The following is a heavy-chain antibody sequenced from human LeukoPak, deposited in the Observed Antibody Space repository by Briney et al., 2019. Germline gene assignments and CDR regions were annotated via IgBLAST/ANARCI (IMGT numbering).Heavy chain of an antibody. Sequence: SVKVSCKASGGTFSSYAISWVRQAPGQGLEWMGRIIPIFGTANYAQKFQGRVMITTDESTSTAHMELSSLRSEDTAVYYCASQADSGWYVDYWGQGTLVTVSS. J-gene: IGHJ4*02. CDR2: IIPIFGTA. V-gene: IGHV1-69*05. CDR3: ASQADSGWYVDY. D-gene: IGHD6-19*01. CDR1: GGTFSSYA.